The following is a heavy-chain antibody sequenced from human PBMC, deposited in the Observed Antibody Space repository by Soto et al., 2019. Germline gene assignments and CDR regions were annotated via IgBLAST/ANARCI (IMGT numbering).Heavy chain of an antibody. CDR3: ARIPVDTYMINWFDP. D-gene: IGHD5-18*01. CDR2: IYYSGST. J-gene: IGHJ5*02. Sequence: XETLSLTCTVSGGSVSSGDYYWSWIRQPPGKGLEWIGYIYYSGSTNYNPSLKSRVSISLDTSKNQFSLRLTSVTAAGTAVYYCARIPVDTYMINWFDPWGQGTLVTVSS. CDR1: GGSVSSGDYY. V-gene: IGHV4-61*08.